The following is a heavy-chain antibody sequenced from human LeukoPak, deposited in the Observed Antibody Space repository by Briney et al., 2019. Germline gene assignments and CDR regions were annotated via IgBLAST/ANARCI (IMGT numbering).Heavy chain of an antibody. CDR2: LSANSANT. V-gene: IGHV3-23*01. D-gene: IGHD3-16*01. CDR3: AKDFRGSYDY. J-gene: IGHJ4*02. Sequence: PGGSLRLSCAVSGFAFSTYAMGWVRQAPGRGLEWVSALSANSANTYYADSVKGRFTISRDNSKYMLYLQMNSLRADDTAVYYCAKDFRGSYDYWGQGALVTVSS. CDR1: GFAFSTYA.